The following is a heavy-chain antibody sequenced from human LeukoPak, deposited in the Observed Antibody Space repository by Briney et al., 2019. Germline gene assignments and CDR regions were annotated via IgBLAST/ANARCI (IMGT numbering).Heavy chain of an antibody. V-gene: IGHV3-23*01. CDR3: ARLDDMAFDY. CDR1: GFTFSSYA. D-gene: IGHD3-22*01. Sequence: GGSLRLSCAASGFTFSSYAMSWVRQAPGKGLEWVSTISGGAGSTYYADSVKGRFTFSRDNSKNTLYLQMNSLRAEDTAVYYCARLDDMAFDYWGQGTLVTVSS. CDR2: ISGGAGST. J-gene: IGHJ4*02.